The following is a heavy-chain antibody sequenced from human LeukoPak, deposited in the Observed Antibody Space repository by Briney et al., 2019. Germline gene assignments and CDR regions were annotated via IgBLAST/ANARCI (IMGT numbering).Heavy chain of an antibody. Sequence: SETLSLTCTVAGGSISSYYWCWIRQPPGKGLEWIGYIYYSGSTNYTPSLKSRVTISVDTSKNQFSLKLSSVTAADTAVYYCARVRPFYGGNSVLNYFDYWGQGTLVTVSS. CDR2: IYYSGST. V-gene: IGHV4-59*01. CDR1: GGSISSYY. D-gene: IGHD4-23*01. J-gene: IGHJ4*02. CDR3: ARVRPFYGGNSVLNYFDY.